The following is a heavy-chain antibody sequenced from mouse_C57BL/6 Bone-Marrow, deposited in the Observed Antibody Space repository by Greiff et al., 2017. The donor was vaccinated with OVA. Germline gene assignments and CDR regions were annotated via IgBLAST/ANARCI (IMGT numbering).Heavy chain of an antibody. Sequence: QVQLKQPGAELVKPGASVKLSCKASGYTFTSYWMHWVKQRPGRGLEWIGRIDPNSGGTKYNEKFKSKATLTVDKPSSTAYMQLSSLTSEDSAVYYCARASIYYGNPYAMDYWGQGTSVTVSS. J-gene: IGHJ4*01. D-gene: IGHD2-1*01. V-gene: IGHV1-72*01. CDR3: ARASIYYGNPYAMDY. CDR1: GYTFTSYW. CDR2: IDPNSGGT.